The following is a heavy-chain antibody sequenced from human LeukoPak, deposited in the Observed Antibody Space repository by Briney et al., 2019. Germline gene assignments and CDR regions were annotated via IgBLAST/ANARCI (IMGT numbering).Heavy chain of an antibody. Sequence: GGSLRLSCAASGFTFSSYAMSWVRQAPGKGLEWVSAISGSGGSTYYADSVKGRFTISRDNSKNTLYLQMNSLRAEDTAVYYCAREGRSSGWYRWFDPWGQGTLVTVSS. CDR2: ISGSGGST. J-gene: IGHJ5*02. CDR1: GFTFSSYA. V-gene: IGHV3-23*01. CDR3: AREGRSSGWYRWFDP. D-gene: IGHD6-19*01.